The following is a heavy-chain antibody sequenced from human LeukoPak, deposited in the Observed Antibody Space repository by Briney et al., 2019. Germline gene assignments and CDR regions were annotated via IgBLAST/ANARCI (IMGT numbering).Heavy chain of an antibody. J-gene: IGHJ3*02. Sequence: PGGSLRLSCAASGFTFSSYAMHWVRQAPGKGLEWVAVISYEGSNKYYADSVKGRFTISRDNSKNTLYLQMNSLRAEDTAVYYCAKDVLPPGTDGFDIWGQGTMVTVSS. V-gene: IGHV3-30*04. CDR1: GFTFSSYA. D-gene: IGHD2-15*01. CDR3: AKDVLPPGTDGFDI. CDR2: ISYEGSNK.